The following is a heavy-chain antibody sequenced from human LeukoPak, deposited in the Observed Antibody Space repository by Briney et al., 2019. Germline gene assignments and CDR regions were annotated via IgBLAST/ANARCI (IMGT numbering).Heavy chain of an antibody. V-gene: IGHV3-33*01. CDR3: ARDWGGWFDP. CDR2: IWSDGSKN. D-gene: IGHD3-10*01. CDR1: GFPFSNYG. J-gene: IGHJ5*02. Sequence: GRPLTLSCAASGFPFSNYGMHWARQAPGKGVEWVAAIWSDGSKNFYADSVKGRFTISRDNAKNSLYLKMNSLRAEDTGVYYCARDWGGWFDPWGQGTLVTVSS.